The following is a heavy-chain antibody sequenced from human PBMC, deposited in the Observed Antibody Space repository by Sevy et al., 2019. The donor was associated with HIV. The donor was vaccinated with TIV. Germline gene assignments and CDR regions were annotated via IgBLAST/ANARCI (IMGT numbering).Heavy chain of an antibody. CDR2: INHSGST. D-gene: IGHD1-1*01. Sequence: SETLSLTCAVYGGSFSGYYWSWIRQPPGKGLEWIGEINHSGSTNYNPSLKGRVTISVDTSKNQFSLKLSSVTAADTAMYYCARGQQQPVAGWFDPWGQGTVVTVSS. CDR3: ARGQQQPVAGWFDP. V-gene: IGHV4-34*01. CDR1: GGSFSGYY. J-gene: IGHJ5*02.